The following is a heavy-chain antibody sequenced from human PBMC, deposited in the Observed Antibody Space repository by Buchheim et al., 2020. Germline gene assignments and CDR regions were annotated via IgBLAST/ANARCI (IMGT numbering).Heavy chain of an antibody. CDR2: ITNGGGGT. D-gene: IGHD4-23*01. Sequence: EVQLLESGGGLVQLGGSLRLSCAASGFTFGIYGMTSVRQAPGKGLEWVSAITNGGGGTYYADSVKGRFTISRDNSKNTLYLQLNSLRAEDTAVYYCARHGNSRSFDDWGQGTL. CDR3: ARHGNSRSFDD. V-gene: IGHV3-23*01. CDR1: GFTFGIYG. J-gene: IGHJ4*02.